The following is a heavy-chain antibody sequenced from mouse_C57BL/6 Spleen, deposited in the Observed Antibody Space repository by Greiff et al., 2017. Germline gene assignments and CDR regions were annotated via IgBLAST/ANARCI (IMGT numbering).Heavy chain of an antibody. Sequence: VQLQQSGAELVRPGASVKLSCTASGFNIKDDYMHWVKQRPERGLEWIGWIDPENGDTEYASKFQGKATITADTSSNTAYLQLSSLTSEDTAVYYCTTDPPYYYGSSYWYFDVWGTGTTVTVSS. CDR2: IDPENGDT. V-gene: IGHV14-4*01. CDR3: TTDPPYYYGSSYWYFDV. J-gene: IGHJ1*03. CDR1: GFNIKDDY. D-gene: IGHD1-1*01.